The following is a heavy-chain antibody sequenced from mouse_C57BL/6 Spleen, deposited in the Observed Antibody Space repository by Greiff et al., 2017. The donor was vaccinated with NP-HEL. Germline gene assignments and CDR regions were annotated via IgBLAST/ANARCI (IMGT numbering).Heavy chain of an antibody. CDR3: AREDGTLDY. Sequence: EVQLQQSGGGLVKPGGSLKLSCAASGFTFSDYGMHWVRQAPEKGLEWVAYISSGSSTIYYADTVKGRFTISRDNAKTTLFLQMTSLRSEDTAMYYCAREDGTLDYWGQGTTLTVSS. J-gene: IGHJ2*01. CDR1: GFTFSDYG. CDR2: ISSGSSTI. D-gene: IGHD4-1*01. V-gene: IGHV5-17*01.